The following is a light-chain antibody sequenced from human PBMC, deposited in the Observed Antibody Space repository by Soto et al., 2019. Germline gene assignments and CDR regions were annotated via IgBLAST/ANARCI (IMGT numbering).Light chain of an antibody. V-gene: IGLV1-40*01. CDR1: SSNIGAGHD. CDR3: QAYDSSLSGGV. Sequence: QLVLTQPPSVSGAPGQRVTISCTGTSSNIGAGHDVHWYQHLPGTAPKLLIYVDTIRPSGVPDRFSGSKSGTSASLAITGLQTGDEGDYYCQAYDSSLSGGVFGGGTKLTVL. J-gene: IGLJ3*02. CDR2: VDT.